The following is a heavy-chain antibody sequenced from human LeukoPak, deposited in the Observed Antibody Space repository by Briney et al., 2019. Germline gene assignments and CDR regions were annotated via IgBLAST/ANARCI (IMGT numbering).Heavy chain of an antibody. CDR1: GYTFTGYY. J-gene: IGHJ4*02. D-gene: IGHD3-10*01. CDR3: ARAPYGSGSSFDY. CDR2: INPNSGGT. V-gene: IGHV1-2*02. Sequence: ASVKVSCKASGYTFTGYYMHWVRQAPGQGIEWMGWINPNSGGTNYAQKFQGRVTMTRDTSISTAYMELSRLRSDDTAVYYCARAPYGSGSSFDYWGQGTLVTVSS.